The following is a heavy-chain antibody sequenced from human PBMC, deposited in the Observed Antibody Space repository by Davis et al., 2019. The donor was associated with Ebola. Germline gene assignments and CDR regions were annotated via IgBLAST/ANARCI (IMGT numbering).Heavy chain of an antibody. V-gene: IGHV3-7*01. J-gene: IGHJ3*02. Sequence: GESLKISCAASRFTFSSYWMSWVRQAPGKGLEWVANIKQDGSEKYYVDSVKGRFTISRDNSKNTLYLQMNSLRAEDTAVYYCARSIVVVPRGAFDIWGQGTMVTVSS. CDR3: ARSIVVVPRGAFDI. CDR1: RFTFSSYW. D-gene: IGHD2-2*01. CDR2: IKQDGSEK.